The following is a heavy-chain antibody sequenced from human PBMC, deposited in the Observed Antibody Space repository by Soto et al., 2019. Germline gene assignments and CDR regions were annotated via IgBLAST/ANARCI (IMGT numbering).Heavy chain of an antibody. D-gene: IGHD3-3*01. CDR3: ARGPSASTIFGGGHYGMDV. J-gene: IGHJ6*02. CDR1: GGSISSGGYY. CDR2: IYYSGST. Sequence: PSETLSLTCTVSGGSISSGGYYWSWIRQHPGKGLEWIGYIYYSGSTYYNPSLKSRVTISVDTSKNQFSLKLSSVTAADTAVYYWARGPSASTIFGGGHYGMDVWGQGTTVTVS. V-gene: IGHV4-31*03.